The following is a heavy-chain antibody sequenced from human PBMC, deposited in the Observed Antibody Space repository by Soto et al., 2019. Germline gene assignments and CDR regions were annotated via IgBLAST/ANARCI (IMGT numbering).Heavy chain of an antibody. CDR3: ARDKGSSTVVSGISQEGYFDS. V-gene: IGHV3-33*01. Sequence: QVQLVESGGGVVQPGRSLRLSCAASGFTFSIFGMHWVRQAPGKGXXXAAIIWYDGSNAYYADSVRGRFTISRDNSKNTXYXQXXXLRAEDTAVYYCARDKGSSTVVSGISQEGYFDSWGQGTLVTVSS. D-gene: IGHD6-19*01. CDR1: GFTFSIFG. J-gene: IGHJ4*02. CDR2: IWYDGSNA.